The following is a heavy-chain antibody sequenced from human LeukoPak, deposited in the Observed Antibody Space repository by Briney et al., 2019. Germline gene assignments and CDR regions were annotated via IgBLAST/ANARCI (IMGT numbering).Heavy chain of an antibody. J-gene: IGHJ4*02. CDR3: AKPPPDSSSWLFDY. CDR2: ISDNGGST. Sequence: GGSLRLSCAASGFTFSSHAMSWVRQAPGKGLEWVSTISDNGGSTYYADSVKGRFTISRDNSKNTLYLQMNSLRAEDTAVYYCAKPPPDSSSWLFDYWGQGALVTVSS. D-gene: IGHD6-13*01. V-gene: IGHV3-23*01. CDR1: GFTFSSHA.